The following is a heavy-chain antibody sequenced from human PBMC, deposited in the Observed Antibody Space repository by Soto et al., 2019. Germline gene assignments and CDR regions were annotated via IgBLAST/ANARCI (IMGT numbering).Heavy chain of an antibody. Sequence: QVQLVQSGAEVKKAGASVKVSCKASGYTFYRYGITWVRQAPGQGLEWMGWINPSNDNTNYAQKFRGRFTMTTDASTSTAHMELRSLKSDDTAVYYCARDTQQDSNGYYLEWFDPWGQGTLVTVAS. D-gene: IGHD3-22*01. CDR1: GYTFYRYG. CDR2: INPSNDNT. CDR3: ARDTQQDSNGYYLEWFDP. V-gene: IGHV1-18*01. J-gene: IGHJ5*02.